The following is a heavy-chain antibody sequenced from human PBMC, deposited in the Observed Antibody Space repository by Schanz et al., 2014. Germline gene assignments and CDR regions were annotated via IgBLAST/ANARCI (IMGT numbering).Heavy chain of an antibody. CDR1: GFIFSNYG. J-gene: IGHJ3*02. CDR3: ATDYSGGGCHI. Sequence: QVQLVESGGCVVQRGGSLRLSCAASGFIFSNYGMHWVRQAPGKGLEWVSIVSHDGFTKHYADSVRGRFTLSRDNSKNTVYLQMNSLRAEDTALYFCATDYSGGGCHIWGQGTMVTVSS. CDR2: VSHDGFTK. D-gene: IGHD6-19*01. V-gene: IGHV3-30*19.